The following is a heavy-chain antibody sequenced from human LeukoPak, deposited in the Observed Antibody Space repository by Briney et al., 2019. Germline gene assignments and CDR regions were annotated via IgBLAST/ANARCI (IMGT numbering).Heavy chain of an antibody. V-gene: IGHV3-33*01. CDR2: IWYDGSYK. D-gene: IGHD3-3*01. Sequence: PGRSLRLSCAASGFTFTNHGMHWVRQAPGKGPEWVALIWYDGSYKYYGDSVKGRFTISRDNSKNTVYLQMNSLRAEDTGVYYCARDPNYDFRSGTGDYWGQGTLVTVSS. CDR3: ARDPNYDFRSGTGDY. J-gene: IGHJ4*02. CDR1: GFTFTNHG.